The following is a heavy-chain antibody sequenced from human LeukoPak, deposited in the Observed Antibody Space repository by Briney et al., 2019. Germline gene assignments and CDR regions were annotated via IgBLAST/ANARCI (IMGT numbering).Heavy chain of an antibody. CDR1: GFTFSRHW. CDR3: ARDCTGGWNHY. D-gene: IGHD2-8*02. J-gene: IGHJ4*02. V-gene: IGHV3-7*01. Sequence: GGSLTLSCAAAGFTFSRHWMSWVRQSKGKGLECVAKIREDGSEKHYGDSVKGRFTISRDNAKNSLYLQMTSLRAEDTAVYYCARDCTGGWNHYWGQGTLVTVSS. CDR2: IREDGSEK.